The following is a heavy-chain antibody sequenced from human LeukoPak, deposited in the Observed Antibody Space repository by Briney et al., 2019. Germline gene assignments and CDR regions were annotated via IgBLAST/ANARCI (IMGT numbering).Heavy chain of an antibody. CDR3: ARDPSAGSES. CDR1: GFTFSSYA. J-gene: IGHJ4*02. D-gene: IGHD6-25*01. V-gene: IGHV3-7*01. Sequence: PGGSLRLSCAASGFTFSSYAMHWVRQAPGKGLEWVANIKPDGSEKNYVDSVKGRFTISRDNAKSSLYLQMNSLRVEDTAVYYCARDPSAGSESWGQGTLVTVSS. CDR2: IKPDGSEK.